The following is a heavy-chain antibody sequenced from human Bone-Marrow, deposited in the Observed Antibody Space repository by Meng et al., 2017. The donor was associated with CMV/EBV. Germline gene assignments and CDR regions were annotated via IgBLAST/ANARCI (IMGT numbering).Heavy chain of an antibody. CDR2: ISSSSNYI. D-gene: IGHD4/OR15-4a*01. CDR3: ARVLRANAPDY. V-gene: IGHV3-21*01. J-gene: IGHJ4*02. CDR1: GFTFDDYG. Sequence: GESLKISCAASGFTFDDYGMSWVRQAPGKGLEWVSSISSSSNYIYYVDSVKGRFTISRDNAKNSLYLQMNSLRAEDTAVYYCARVLRANAPDYWGQGTLVTVSS.